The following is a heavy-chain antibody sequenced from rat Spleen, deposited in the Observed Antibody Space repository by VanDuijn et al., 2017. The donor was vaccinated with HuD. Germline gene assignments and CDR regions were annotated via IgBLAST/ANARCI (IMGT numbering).Heavy chain of an antibody. CDR1: GFAFSDHY. Sequence: EVQLVESDGGLVQPGRSLKLSCAASGFAFSDHYVAWVRQGPTKGLEWVATISYDGSITYYRDSVKGRFTISRDNAKSTLYLQMDSLRSEDTATYYCARHAYYDGYYHWYFDFWGPGTMVTVSS. D-gene: IGHD1-12*03. J-gene: IGHJ1*01. CDR3: ARHAYYDGYYHWYFDF. CDR2: ISYDGSIT. V-gene: IGHV5-7*01.